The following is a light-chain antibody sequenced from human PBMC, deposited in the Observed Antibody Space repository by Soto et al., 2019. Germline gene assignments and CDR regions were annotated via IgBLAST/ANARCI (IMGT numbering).Light chain of an antibody. J-gene: IGLJ1*01. CDR2: DGF. Sequence: QSVLTQPASVSGSRGKSITFSCAGSSSAVGSYDLVSWYQQHPGKAPKLIIYDGFKRPSGVSDRCSGSKSGYTASLTSSGLQADDEADYYCCSYAGSSTFVFGTGTKRTVL. CDR3: CSYAGSSTFV. CDR1: SSAVGSYDL. V-gene: IGLV2-23*03.